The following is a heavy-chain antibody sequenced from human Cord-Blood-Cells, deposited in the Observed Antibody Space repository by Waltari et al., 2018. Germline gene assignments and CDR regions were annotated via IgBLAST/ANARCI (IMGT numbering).Heavy chain of an antibody. J-gene: IGHJ4*02. CDR1: GFHLSRFA. CDR2: ISYDGSNK. CDR3: ARDPRLGFDY. D-gene: IGHD7-27*01. Sequence: QVQLVESGGGVVQSGGSLSLSCAASGFHLSRFAKMWVRQAPGKGLEWVAVISYDGSNKYYADSVKGRFTISRDNSKNTLYLQMNSLRAEDTAVYYCARDPRLGFDYWGQGTLVTVSS. V-gene: IGHV3-30-3*01.